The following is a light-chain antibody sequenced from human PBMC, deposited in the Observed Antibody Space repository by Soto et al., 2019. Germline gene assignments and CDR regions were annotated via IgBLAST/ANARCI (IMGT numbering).Light chain of an antibody. J-gene: IGLJ1*01. CDR1: SSDVGGYNY. CDR2: DVS. Sequence: QSALTQPRSVSGSPGQSVTISCTGTSSDVGGYNYVSWYQQHPGKAPKLMIYDVSKRPSGVPDRFSGSKSGNTASLTISGLHAEDEVDYYCCSYAVSYKGYVFATGTKVTVL. V-gene: IGLV2-11*01. CDR3: CSYAVSYKGYV.